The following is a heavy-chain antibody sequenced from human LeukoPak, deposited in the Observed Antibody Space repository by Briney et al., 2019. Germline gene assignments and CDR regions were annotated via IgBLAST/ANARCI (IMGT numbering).Heavy chain of an antibody. Sequence: SETLSLTCTVSGDSINSNNYYWSWIRQPAGKGLEWIGRIYSSGSTNYNPSLKSRVTISVETSKNQFSLKLKSVTAADTAVYYCARGGYYGSGNDFRFDPWGQGTLVTVSS. CDR1: GDSINSNNYY. CDR3: ARGGYYGSGNDFRFDP. CDR2: IYSSGST. J-gene: IGHJ5*02. V-gene: IGHV4-61*02. D-gene: IGHD3-10*01.